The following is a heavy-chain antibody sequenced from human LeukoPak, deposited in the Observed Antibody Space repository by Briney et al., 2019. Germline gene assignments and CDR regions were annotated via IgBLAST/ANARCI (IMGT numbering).Heavy chain of an antibody. V-gene: IGHV3-23*01. Sequence: GGSLRLSCAASGFTFSSYAMSWVRQAPGKGLEWVSAISGSGDSTYYGDSVKGRFTISRDNSENTLYLQMNSLRAEDTAVYYCAKTRPLDSSSWSHGDYWGQGTLVTVSS. CDR3: AKTRPLDSSSWSHGDY. D-gene: IGHD6-13*01. CDR2: ISGSGDST. CDR1: GFTFSSYA. J-gene: IGHJ4*02.